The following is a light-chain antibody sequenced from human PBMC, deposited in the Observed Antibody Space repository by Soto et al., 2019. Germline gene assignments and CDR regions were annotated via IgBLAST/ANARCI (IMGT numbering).Light chain of an antibody. Sequence: EVMLSLSLGTLSLNPGERATLSCRASQSLTNSFIAWYQQKPGQAPRLLIYGASTRATGIPARFSGSGSGTEFTLTISRLQSEDFAVYDCQQYNNWPRTFGQ. CDR2: GAS. CDR1: QSLTNS. V-gene: IGKV3-15*01. J-gene: IGKJ1*01. CDR3: QQYNNWPRT.